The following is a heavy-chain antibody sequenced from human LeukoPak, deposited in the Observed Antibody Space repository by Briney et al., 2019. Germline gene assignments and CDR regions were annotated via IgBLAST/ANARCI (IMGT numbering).Heavy chain of an antibody. D-gene: IGHD6-25*01. CDR1: GYNFAHN. J-gene: IGHJ4*02. V-gene: IGHV1-2*02. CDR2: INPKNGGT. CDR3: VVSIQAAAIPAFDS. Sequence: GASVKVSCKASGYNFAHNIHWVRQAPGQGHESMGWINPKNGGTKYAQNFQGRVTMTRDTSISTVCMELSSLGSDDTAVYYCVVSIQAAAIPAFDSWGPGTLVTVSS.